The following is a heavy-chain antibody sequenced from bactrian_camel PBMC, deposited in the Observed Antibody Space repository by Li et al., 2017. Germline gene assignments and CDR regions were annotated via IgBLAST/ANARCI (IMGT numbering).Heavy chain of an antibody. V-gene: IGHV3S1*01. Sequence: HVQLVESGGGSVQAGGSRRLSSTASKLTYSSNCMGWFRQSPGKEREGVACIDPDFSTRYASSVKGRFTISKESAKDTLYLQMDSLKPEDTGMYYCAAVYSGGRTLSTQAYQYWGQGTQVTV. CDR3: AAVYSGGRTLSTQAYQY. CDR2: IDPDFST. CDR1: KLTYSSNC. D-gene: IGHD3*01. J-gene: IGHJ4*01.